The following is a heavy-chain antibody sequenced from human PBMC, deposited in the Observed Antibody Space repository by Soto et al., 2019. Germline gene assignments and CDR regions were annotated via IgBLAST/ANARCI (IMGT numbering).Heavy chain of an antibody. CDR2: IYHSGST. CDR3: ARESRGSRRPDQIDY. V-gene: IGHV4-38-2*02. Sequence: SETLSLTCAVSGYSISSGYYWGWIRQPPGKRLEWIGSIYHSGSTYYNPSLKSRVTISVDTSKNQFSLKLSSVTAADTAVYYCARESRGSRRPDQIDYWGQGTLVTVSS. D-gene: IGHD6-13*01. CDR1: GYSISSGYY. J-gene: IGHJ4*02.